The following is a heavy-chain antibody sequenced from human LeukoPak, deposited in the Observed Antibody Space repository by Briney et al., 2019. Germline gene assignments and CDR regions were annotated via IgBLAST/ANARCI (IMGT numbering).Heavy chain of an antibody. D-gene: IGHD3-22*01. CDR2: IIPSGGST. CDR1: GYTFADYY. V-gene: IGHV1-46*04. CDR3: ARDGGDGSGYYYYDY. J-gene: IGHJ4*02. Sequence: ASVKVSCKASGYTFADYYLHWVRRAPGQGLEWMGLIIPSGGSTSYAQKLQGSVTMTSDTSTSTAYMELSSLKSEDTAVYYCARDGGDGSGYYYYDYWGQGTLVTVSS.